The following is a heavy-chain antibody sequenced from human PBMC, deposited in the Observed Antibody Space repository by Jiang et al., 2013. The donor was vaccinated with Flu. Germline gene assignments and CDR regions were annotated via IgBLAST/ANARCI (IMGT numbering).Heavy chain of an antibody. J-gene: IGHJ4*02. Sequence: VQLVESGGGLVQPGGSLRLSCAASGFTFSSYSMNWVRQAPGKGLEWVSYISSSSSTIYYADSVKGRFTISRDNAKNSLYLQMNSLRAEDTAVYYCARDIDGMWQQLVRGGDYWGQGTLVTVSS. V-gene: IGHV3-48*01. CDR3: ARDIDGMWQQLVRGGDY. CDR2: ISSSSSTI. D-gene: IGHD6-13*01. CDR1: GFTFSSYS.